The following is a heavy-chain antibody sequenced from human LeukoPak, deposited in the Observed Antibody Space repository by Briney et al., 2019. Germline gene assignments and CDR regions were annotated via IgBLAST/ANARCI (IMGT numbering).Heavy chain of an antibody. CDR2: ISAYNGNT. CDR1: GYTFTSYG. CDR3: ARGWYYYDSSGYYYPFDY. J-gene: IGHJ4*02. D-gene: IGHD3-22*01. V-gene: IGHV1-18*01. Sequence: ASVKVSCKASGYTFTSYGISWVRQAPGQGLEWMGWISAYNGNTNYAQKLQGRVTMTTDTSTSTAYMELRSLRSDDTAVYYCARGWYYYDSSGYYYPFDYWGQGTLVTVSS.